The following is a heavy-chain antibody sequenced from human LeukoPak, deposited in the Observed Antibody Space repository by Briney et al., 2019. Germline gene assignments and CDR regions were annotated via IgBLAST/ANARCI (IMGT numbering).Heavy chain of an antibody. J-gene: IGHJ6*02. CDR1: GGSISSYY. CDR3: ARDGDDYGDYHYYGMDV. V-gene: IGHV4-59*01. Sequence: SETLSLTCTVSGGSISSYYWSWIRQPPGKGLEWIGYIYYSGSTNYNPSLKSRVTISVDTSKNQFSLKLSSVTAADTAVYYCARDGDDYGDYHYYGMDVWGQGTTVTVSS. D-gene: IGHD4-17*01. CDR2: IYYSGST.